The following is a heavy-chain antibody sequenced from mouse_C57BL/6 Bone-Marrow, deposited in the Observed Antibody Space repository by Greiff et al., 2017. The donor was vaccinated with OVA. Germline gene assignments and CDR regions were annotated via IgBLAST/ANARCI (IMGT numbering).Heavy chain of an antibody. J-gene: IGHJ2*01. CDR3: AREGDSSGYPDY. CDR2: IYPRSGNT. Sequence: QVQLQQSGAELARPGASVKLSCKASGYTFTSYGISWVKQRPGQGLEWIGEIYPRSGNTYYNEKFKGKATLTADKSSSTAYMELRSLTSEDSAVYFGAREGDSSGYPDYWGQGTTLTVSS. CDR1: GYTFTSYG. D-gene: IGHD3-2*02. V-gene: IGHV1-81*01.